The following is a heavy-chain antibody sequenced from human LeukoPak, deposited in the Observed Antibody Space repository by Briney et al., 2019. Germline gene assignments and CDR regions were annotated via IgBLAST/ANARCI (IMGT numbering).Heavy chain of an antibody. D-gene: IGHD3-22*01. Sequence: PSETLSLTCTVSGGSISSSSYYWGWIRQPPGKGLEWIGSIYYSGSTYYSPSLKSRVTISVDTSKNQFSLKLSSVTAADTAVYYCARMSYYDSSGYYSFDYWGQGTLVTVSS. CDR3: ARMSYYDSSGYYSFDY. CDR1: GGSISSSSYY. CDR2: IYYSGST. J-gene: IGHJ4*02. V-gene: IGHV4-39*07.